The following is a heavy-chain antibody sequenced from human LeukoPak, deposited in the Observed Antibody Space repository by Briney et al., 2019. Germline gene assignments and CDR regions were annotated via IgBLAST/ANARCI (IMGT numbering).Heavy chain of an antibody. CDR2: INHSGST. V-gene: IGHV4-34*01. Sequence: SETLSLTCAVYGGSFSGYYWSWIRQPPGKGLEWIGEINHSGSTNYNPSLKSRVTISVDTSKNQFSLKLSSVTAADTAVYYCARAWFGDYMDVWGKGTTVTISS. CDR3: ARAWFGDYMDV. CDR1: GGSFSGYY. D-gene: IGHD3-10*01. J-gene: IGHJ6*03.